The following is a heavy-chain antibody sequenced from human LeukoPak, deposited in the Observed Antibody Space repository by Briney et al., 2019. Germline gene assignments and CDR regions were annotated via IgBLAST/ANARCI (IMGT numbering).Heavy chain of an antibody. CDR3: ASLDTAKQPLANH. D-gene: IGHD5-18*01. J-gene: IGHJ5*02. CDR1: GLTVSNHW. Sequence: GGSLRLSCVASGLTVSNHWMSWVRQAPGKGLEWVANIREERGQEYYVDSVKGRFTISKNSAKNSLYLQMNTLRVEDTAMYYYASLDTAKQPLANHWGQGTLVTVSS. CDR2: IREERGQE. V-gene: IGHV3-7*03.